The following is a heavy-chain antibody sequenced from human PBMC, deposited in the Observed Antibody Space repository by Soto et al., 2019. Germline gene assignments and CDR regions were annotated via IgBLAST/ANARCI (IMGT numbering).Heavy chain of an antibody. CDR2: INPKFGDT. CDR1: GYTFTAYY. V-gene: IGHV1-2*02. D-gene: IGHD3-10*01. J-gene: IGHJ6*02. Sequence: QVQLGQSGAEGKEPGDSVRVSCEASGYTFTAYYIHWVRQAPGQGLEWMGWINPKFGDTPYAQDFQGRLTLTRDMFISTVYMDLSRLTSDDTAIYYCARNMDYYYGPGSGNGHGVWGQGTTVNVFS. CDR3: ARNMDYYYGPGSGNGHGV.